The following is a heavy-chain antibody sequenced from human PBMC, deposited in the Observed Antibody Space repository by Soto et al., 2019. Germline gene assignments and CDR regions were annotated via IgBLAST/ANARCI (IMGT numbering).Heavy chain of an antibody. CDR1: NFSLSKEYY. Sequence: KTSETLSLTCAVSNFSLSKEYYWGWIRQPPGKGLEWIGSIHQSGSPYYNPSLKSRLTISIDKSKKQFSLRLSSVTAADTAVYYCASRRDGYPYLLYWGRGTLVTVSS. CDR3: ASRRDGYPYLLY. D-gene: IGHD5-12*01. CDR2: IHQSGSP. V-gene: IGHV4-38-2*01. J-gene: IGHJ4*02.